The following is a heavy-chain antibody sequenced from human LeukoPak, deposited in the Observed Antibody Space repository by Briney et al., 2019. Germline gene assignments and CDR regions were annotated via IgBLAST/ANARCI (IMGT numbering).Heavy chain of an antibody. CDR2: IYPDDSDT. J-gene: IGHJ4*02. CDR1: GYSFTKYW. Sequence: GESLKISCQGSGYSFTKYWIAWVRQMPGKGLEWMGIIYPDDSDTRYSPSFQGQVTISADKSFNTAYLQWSSLEASDTAMYYCARGPGYFDYWGPGTLVTVSS. V-gene: IGHV5-51*01. CDR3: ARGPGYFDY.